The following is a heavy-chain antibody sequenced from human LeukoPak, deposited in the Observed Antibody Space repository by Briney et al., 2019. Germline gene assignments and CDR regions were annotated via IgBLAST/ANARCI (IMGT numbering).Heavy chain of an antibody. CDR2: ISYDGSNK. D-gene: IGHD6-6*01. CDR3: AKGLYSSSSYSY. CDR1: GFTFSSYG. Sequence: PGRSLRLSCAAPGFTFSSYGMHWVRQAPGKGLEWVAVISYDGSNKYYADSVKGRFTISRDNSKNTLYLQMNSLRAEDTAVYYCAKGLYSSSSYSYWGQGTLDTVSS. V-gene: IGHV3-30*18. J-gene: IGHJ4*02.